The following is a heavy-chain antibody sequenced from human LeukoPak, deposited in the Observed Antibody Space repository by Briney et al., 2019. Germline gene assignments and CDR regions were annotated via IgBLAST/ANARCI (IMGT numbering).Heavy chain of an antibody. D-gene: IGHD3-22*01. CDR1: GFIFSDYA. CDR2: ISDSKRGGTT. CDR3: AKVPNYYDTTTYYG. V-gene: IGHV3-23*01. Sequence: PGGSLRLSCAASGFIFSDYAMSWVRQAPGKGLEWVSAISDSKRGGTTYYADSVKGRFTISRDTSKNTLYLQMSSLRVEDTAVYYCAKVPNYYDTTTYYGWGQGTLVAVSP. J-gene: IGHJ4*02.